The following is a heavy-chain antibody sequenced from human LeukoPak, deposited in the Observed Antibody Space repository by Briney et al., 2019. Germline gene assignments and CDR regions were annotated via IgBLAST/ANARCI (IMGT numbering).Heavy chain of an antibody. V-gene: IGHV3-23*01. CDR2: ISGSGGST. Sequence: GGSLRLSCAASGFTFSSYAMSWVRQAPGKGLEWVSAISGSGGSTYYADSVKGRFTISRDNSKNTLYLQMNSLRAEDTAVYYCAKDRSRRYDSGSYPFDYWGQGTLVTVSS. D-gene: IGHD3-16*02. CDR1: GFTFSSYA. CDR3: AKDRSRRYDSGSYPFDY. J-gene: IGHJ4*02.